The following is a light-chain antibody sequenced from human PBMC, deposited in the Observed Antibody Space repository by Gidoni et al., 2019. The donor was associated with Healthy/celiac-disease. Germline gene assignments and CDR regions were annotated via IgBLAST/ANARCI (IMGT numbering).Light chain of an antibody. CDR3: QQSYSTPQT. V-gene: IGKV1-39*01. J-gene: IGKJ2*01. CDR2: AAS. Sequence: DIQMTQSPSSLSAPVGDRVTITCRASQSISSYLNWYQQKPGKAPKLLIYAASSLQSGVPSRFSGSGFGTDFTLTISSLQPEDFATYYCQQSYSTPQTFXXXTKLEIK. CDR1: QSISSY.